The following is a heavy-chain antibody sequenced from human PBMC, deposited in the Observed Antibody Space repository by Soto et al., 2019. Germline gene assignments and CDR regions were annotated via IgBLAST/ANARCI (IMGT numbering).Heavy chain of an antibody. V-gene: IGHV1-18*01. Sequence: QVQLVQSGAEVKKPGASVKVSCKASGYTFTSYGISWVRQAPGQGLEWMGWISAYNGNTNYAQKLKGRVTMTTDTSTSTAYMELRTQRSDDTAVYYCARKRSKKTGTTWRGWFDPWGQGTLVTVSS. CDR1: GYTFTSYG. J-gene: IGHJ5*02. CDR2: ISAYNGNT. D-gene: IGHD1-7*01. CDR3: ARKRSKKTGTTWRGWFDP.